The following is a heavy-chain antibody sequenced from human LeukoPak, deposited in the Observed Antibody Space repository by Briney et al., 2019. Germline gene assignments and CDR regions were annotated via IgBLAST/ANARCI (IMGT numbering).Heavy chain of an antibody. CDR1: GFTFGDYA. Sequence: SGGSLRHSCTASGFTFGDYAMSWVRQAPGKGLEWVGFIRSKAYGGTTEYAASVKGRFTISRDDSKSIAYLQMNSLKTEDTAVYYCTRALMTTTDYWGQGTLVTVSS. J-gene: IGHJ4*02. CDR3: TRALMTTTDY. V-gene: IGHV3-49*04. D-gene: IGHD4-11*01. CDR2: IRSKAYGGTT.